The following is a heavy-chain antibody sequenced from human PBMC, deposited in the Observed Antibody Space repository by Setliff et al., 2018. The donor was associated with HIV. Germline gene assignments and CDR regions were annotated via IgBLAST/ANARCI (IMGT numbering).Heavy chain of an antibody. CDR2: ISPDNGNR. D-gene: IGHD1-1*01. Sequence: ASVKVSCKASGYLFTDYFIHWVRQAPGQGLEWVWWISPDNGNRRILRRFQGRVTMTRDTSINTAYMELSGLTSDDTAVYYCARQLSNSFDYWGQGTLVTVSS. V-gene: IGHV1-2*02. CDR3: ARQLSNSFDY. J-gene: IGHJ4*02. CDR1: GYLFTDYF.